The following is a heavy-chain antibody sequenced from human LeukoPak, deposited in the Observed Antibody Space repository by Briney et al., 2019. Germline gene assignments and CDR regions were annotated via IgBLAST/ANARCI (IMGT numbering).Heavy chain of an antibody. CDR2: ISNTGRNT. D-gene: IGHD3-9*01. CDR1: GFTFSDYY. CDR3: ARDVAPLDWLDV. Sequence: GGSLRLSCATSGFTFSDYYMSWVRQAPGKGLEWVSYISNTGRNTYDAESVKGRFTISRDNARKSLYLQMNSLRVEDTAVYYCARDVAPLDWLDVWGQGTTVTVSS. V-gene: IGHV3-11*04. J-gene: IGHJ6*02.